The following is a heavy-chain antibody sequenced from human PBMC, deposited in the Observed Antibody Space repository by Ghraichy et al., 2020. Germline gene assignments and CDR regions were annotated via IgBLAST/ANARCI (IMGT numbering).Heavy chain of an antibody. CDR1: GFTFSSYA. J-gene: IGHJ1*01. CDR3: ARENYSSGWYAYFQH. V-gene: IGHV3-30*04. CDR2: ISYDGSNK. D-gene: IGHD6-19*01. Sequence: GGSLRLSCAASGFTFSSYAMHWVRQAPGKGLEWVAFISYDGSNKYYADSVKGRFTISRDNSKNTLYLQMNSLRAEDTAVYYCARENYSSGWYAYFQHWGQGTLVTVSS.